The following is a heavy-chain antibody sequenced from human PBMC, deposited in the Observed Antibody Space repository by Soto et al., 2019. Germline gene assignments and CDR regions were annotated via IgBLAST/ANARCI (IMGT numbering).Heavy chain of an antibody. CDR3: ARELLGYCSSTSCYTGAFDI. CDR1: GYTFTSYG. Sequence: ASVKVSCKASGYTFTSYGISWVRQAPGQGLEWMGWISAYNGNTNYAQKLQGRVTMTTDTSTSTAYMELRSLRSDDTDVYYCARELLGYCSSTSCYTGAFDIWGQGTMVTVSS. V-gene: IGHV1-18*01. J-gene: IGHJ3*02. D-gene: IGHD2-2*02. CDR2: ISAYNGNT.